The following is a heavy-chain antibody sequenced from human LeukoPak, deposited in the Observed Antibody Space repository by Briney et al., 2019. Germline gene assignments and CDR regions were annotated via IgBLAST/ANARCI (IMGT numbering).Heavy chain of an antibody. D-gene: IGHD6-19*01. CDR1: GFTVSNAW. J-gene: IGHJ4*02. Sequence: GGSLRLSCAASGFTVSNAWMIWVRQAPGKGLEWVGRIKSKNDGGTTDYAAPVKGRFTTSRDDSKNTVDLQMNSRKPDDTGVYFCTTGLSGYWGQGTLVTVSS. CDR3: TTGLSGY. V-gene: IGHV3-15*01. CDR2: IKSKNDGGTT.